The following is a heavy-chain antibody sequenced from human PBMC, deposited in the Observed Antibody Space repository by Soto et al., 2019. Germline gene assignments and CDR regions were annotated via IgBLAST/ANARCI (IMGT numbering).Heavy chain of an antibody. V-gene: IGHV3-66*01. CDR1: GLTVSTNP. CDR3: ARGIPGHYAFDV. CDR2: IYTGGGT. Sequence: EVQLVESGGGLVQPGGSLRLSCAASGLTVSTNPMSWVRQAPGKGLEWVSVIYTGGGTHYADSVKGRFTISRDNAQNTLFVQINSLTAEDTAVYSCARGIPGHYAFDVWGQGTMVTVSS. D-gene: IGHD1-1*01. J-gene: IGHJ3*01.